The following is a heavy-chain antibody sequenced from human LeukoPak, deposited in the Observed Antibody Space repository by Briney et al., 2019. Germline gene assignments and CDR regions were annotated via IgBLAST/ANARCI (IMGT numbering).Heavy chain of an antibody. Sequence: GESLKISCEGSGYSFTNYWIGWVRQMLGKGLEWMGIIYPGDFDTRYSPSFQGQVTISADKSISTAYLQWSSLKASDTAMYYCARRAYCSSTSCYNLPDYWGQGTLVTVSS. D-gene: IGHD2-2*02. CDR2: IYPGDFDT. CDR3: ARRAYCSSTSCYNLPDY. V-gene: IGHV5-51*01. CDR1: GYSFTNYW. J-gene: IGHJ4*02.